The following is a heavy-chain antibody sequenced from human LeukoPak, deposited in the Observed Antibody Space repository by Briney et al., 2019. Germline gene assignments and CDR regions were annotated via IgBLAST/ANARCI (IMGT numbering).Heavy chain of an antibody. D-gene: IGHD3-22*01. CDR2: IYYSGST. Sequence: SSYAMNWVRQPPGKGLEWIGSIYYSGSTYYNPSLKSRVTISVDTSKNQFSLKLSSVTAADTAVYYCARLGVGFGYRYYDSSGYSSFDYWGQGTLVTVSS. V-gene: IGHV4-39*01. J-gene: IGHJ4*02. CDR1: SSYA. CDR3: ARLGVGFGYRYYDSSGYSSFDY.